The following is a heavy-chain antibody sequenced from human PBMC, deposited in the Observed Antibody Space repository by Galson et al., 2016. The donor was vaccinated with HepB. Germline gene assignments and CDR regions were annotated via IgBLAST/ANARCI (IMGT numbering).Heavy chain of an antibody. CDR1: GFTFSSYA. CDR2: ISYDGSDK. J-gene: IGHJ4*02. CDR3: ARGRLSVMYYFDY. V-gene: IGHV3-30*03. Sequence: LRLSCAASGFTFSSYAMSWVRQAPGKGLEWVAVISYDGSDKYLADSVKGRFSISRDNSKNTLYLQMDALRAEDTAVYYCARGRLSVMYYFDYWGQGSLVTVSS. D-gene: IGHD3-16*01.